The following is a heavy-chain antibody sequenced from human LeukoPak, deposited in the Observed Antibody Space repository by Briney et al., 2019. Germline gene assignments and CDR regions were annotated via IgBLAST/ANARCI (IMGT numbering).Heavy chain of an antibody. D-gene: IGHD3-10*01. Sequence: GGSLRLSCAASGFTFSSYSMNWVRQAPGKGLEWVSSISSSSSYIYYADSVKGRFTISRDNAKNSLYLQMNSLRAEDTAVYYCARVRYYYGPGSYYPLDYWGQGTLVTVSS. CDR1: GFTFSSYS. J-gene: IGHJ4*02. CDR2: ISSSSSYI. V-gene: IGHV3-21*01. CDR3: ARVRYYYGPGSYYPLDY.